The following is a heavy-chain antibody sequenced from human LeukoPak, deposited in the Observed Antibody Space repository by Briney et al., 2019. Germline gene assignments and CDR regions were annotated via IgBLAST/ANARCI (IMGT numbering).Heavy chain of an antibody. Sequence: PGGSLRLSCAASGFTFSSYSMNWVRQAPGKGLEWVSYISSSSSTIYYADSVKGRFTISRDNAKNSLYLQMNSLRAEDTAVYYCAGLWGDLENYWGQGTLVTVSS. J-gene: IGHJ4*02. D-gene: IGHD2-21*02. CDR2: ISSSSSTI. V-gene: IGHV3-48*04. CDR3: AGLWGDLENY. CDR1: GFTFSSYS.